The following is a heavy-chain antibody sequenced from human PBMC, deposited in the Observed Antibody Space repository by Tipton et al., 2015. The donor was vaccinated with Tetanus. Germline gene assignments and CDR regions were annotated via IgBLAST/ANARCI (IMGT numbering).Heavy chain of an antibody. CDR2: IWYDGSNK. CDR1: GFPFNTYA. V-gene: IGHV3-33*01. J-gene: IGHJ2*01. CDR3: ARDIAIVRARDWYFDV. D-gene: IGHD2/OR15-2a*01. Sequence: SLRLSCAASGFPFNTYAMHWVRQAPGKGLEWVAVIWYDGSNKNYADSVKGRFTISRDNSKNTLYLQMNSLSAEDTAVYYCARDIAIVRARDWYFDVWGRGTLVTVSS.